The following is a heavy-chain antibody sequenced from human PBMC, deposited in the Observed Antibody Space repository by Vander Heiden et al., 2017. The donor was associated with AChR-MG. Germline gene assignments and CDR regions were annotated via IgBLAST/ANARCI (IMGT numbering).Heavy chain of an antibody. CDR3: ARNPLAPGGSIH. D-gene: IGHD2-2*02. V-gene: IGHV3-33*01. CDR2: IWYDGSEK. J-gene: IGHJ4*02. CDR1: GFTFSSYG. Sequence: QVQLVESGGGVVQPGRSLRLSCAASGFTFSSYGMHWLSQAPGKGLGWVAVIWYDGSEKYYADSVKGRFTISRDNSENALHLQMNSLRVEDTAVYYCARNPLAPGGSIHWGQGTLVTVSS.